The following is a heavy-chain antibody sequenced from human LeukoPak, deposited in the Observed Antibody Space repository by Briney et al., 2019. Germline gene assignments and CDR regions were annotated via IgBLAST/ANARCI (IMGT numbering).Heavy chain of an antibody. J-gene: IGHJ4*02. D-gene: IGHD5-12*01. CDR3: AKDRGYSGYEGLSDY. CDR2: ISAGGGST. Sequence: GGSLRLSCAASGFTFSSYSMSWVRQAPGKGLEWVSGISAGGGSTYYADSVKGRFIISRDNSKITLYLQVNNLRAEDTAVYYCAKDRGYSGYEGLSDYWGQGTLVTVSS. V-gene: IGHV3-23*01. CDR1: GFTFSSYS.